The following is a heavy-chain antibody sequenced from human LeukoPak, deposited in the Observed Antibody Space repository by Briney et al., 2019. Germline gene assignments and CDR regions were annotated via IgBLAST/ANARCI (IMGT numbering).Heavy chain of an antibody. V-gene: IGHV3-21*01. D-gene: IGHD2-15*01. Sequence: GGSLRLSCGAPGFTFSSYSMNWVRQAPGKGLEWVSSISSSSSYIYYADSVRGRFTISRDNAKNSLYLQMNSLRAEDTAVYYCARARWAGYCSGGSSYDDYWGQGTLVTVSS. CDR2: ISSSSSYI. CDR1: GFTFSSYS. J-gene: IGHJ4*02. CDR3: ARARWAGYCSGGSSYDDY.